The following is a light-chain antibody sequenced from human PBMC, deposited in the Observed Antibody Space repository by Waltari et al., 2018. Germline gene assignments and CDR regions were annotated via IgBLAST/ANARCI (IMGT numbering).Light chain of an antibody. J-gene: IGLJ3*02. Sequence: QSALTQPASVSGSPGQPVTISRTGTSSEIGAYNYVSWYQHLPCQAPNLQISQVRRRPAGVANRFSGSKAGNMASLTISGLQAEDEADYYCNSYATSSTCVVGGGTKLTVL. V-gene: IGLV2-14*01. CDR1: SSEIGAYNY. CDR2: QVR. CDR3: NSYATSSTCV.